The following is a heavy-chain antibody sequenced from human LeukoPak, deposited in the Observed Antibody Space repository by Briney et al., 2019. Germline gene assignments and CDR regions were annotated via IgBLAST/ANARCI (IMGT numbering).Heavy chain of an antibody. J-gene: IGHJ4*02. Sequence: ASVKLSCKASGYTFTSYYMHWVRQAPGQGLEWMGIINRSGSSTSYAQKFQGRVTMTRDTSTSTVYMELSSLRSEDTAVYYCARDGVTYSSGWYDGGLEDDYWGQGTLVTVSS. D-gene: IGHD6-19*01. CDR3: ARDGVTYSSGWYDGGLEDDY. V-gene: IGHV1-46*01. CDR2: INRSGSST. CDR1: GYTFTSYY.